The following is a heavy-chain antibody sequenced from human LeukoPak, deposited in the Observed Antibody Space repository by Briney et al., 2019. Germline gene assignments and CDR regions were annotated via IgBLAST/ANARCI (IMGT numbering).Heavy chain of an antibody. CDR2: IYYSGST. D-gene: IGHD2-15*01. V-gene: IGHV4-31*03. Sequence: SETLSLTCTVSGGSISSGGYYWSWIRQHSGKGLEWIGYIYYSGSTYYNPSLKSRVTISVDTSKNQFSLKLSSVTAADTAVYYCGSAVANYYYYYMDVWGKGTTDTVSS. CDR3: GSAVANYYYYYMDV. CDR1: GGSISSGGYY. J-gene: IGHJ6*03.